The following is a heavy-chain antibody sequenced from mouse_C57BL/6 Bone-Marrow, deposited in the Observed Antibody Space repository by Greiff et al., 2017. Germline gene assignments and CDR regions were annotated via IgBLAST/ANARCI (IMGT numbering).Heavy chain of an antibody. V-gene: IGHV1-50*01. Sequence: QVQLQQPGAELVKPGASVKLSCKASGYTFTSYWMQWVKQRPGQGLEWIGEIDPSDSYTNYNQKFKGKATLTVDTSSSTAYMQLSSLTSEDSAVYYCASTMVPFDYRGQGTTLTVFS. CDR1: GYTFTSYW. D-gene: IGHD2-2*01. CDR3: ASTMVPFDY. CDR2: IDPSDSYT. J-gene: IGHJ2*01.